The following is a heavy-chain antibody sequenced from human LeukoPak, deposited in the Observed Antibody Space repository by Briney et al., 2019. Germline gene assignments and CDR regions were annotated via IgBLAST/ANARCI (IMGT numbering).Heavy chain of an antibody. V-gene: IGHV3-23*01. Sequence: GGSLRLSCVASGFIFSTYAMSWVRQAPGKGLEWVAAISGNGRKTYYTDSVKGRFTISRDNSKDTVFLQMDSQRAEDTAVYYCAKEMYSSGFFDYWGQGTLVTVSS. CDR2: ISGNGRKT. D-gene: IGHD6-19*01. J-gene: IGHJ4*02. CDR1: GFIFSTYA. CDR3: AKEMYSSGFFDY.